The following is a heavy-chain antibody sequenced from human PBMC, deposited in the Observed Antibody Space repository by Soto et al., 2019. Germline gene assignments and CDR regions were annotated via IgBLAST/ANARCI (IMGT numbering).Heavy chain of an antibody. Sequence: GGSLRLSCAASGFTFSTYAMTWVRQAPGKGLESVSGISDNGGRTYYADSVKGRFTISRDNSKNTLYLQMNSLRAEDTAIYYYARDPHPTIPGAPAFGGQGTLVTVSS. CDR3: ARDPHPTIPGAPAF. D-gene: IGHD3-10*01. CDR1: GFTFSTYA. J-gene: IGHJ4*02. V-gene: IGHV3-23*01. CDR2: ISDNGGRT.